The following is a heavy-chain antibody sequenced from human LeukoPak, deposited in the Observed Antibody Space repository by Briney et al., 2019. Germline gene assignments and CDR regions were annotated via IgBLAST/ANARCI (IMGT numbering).Heavy chain of an antibody. CDR3: ARGRRYYYDSSGYPYFDY. D-gene: IGHD3-22*01. J-gene: IGHJ4*02. Sequence: SETLSLTCAVYGGSFSGYYWSWIRQPAGKGLEWIGEINHSGSTNYNPSLKSRVTISVDTSKNQFSLKLSSVTAADTAVYYCARGRRYYYDSSGYPYFDYWGQGTLVTVSS. CDR2: INHSGST. V-gene: IGHV4-34*01. CDR1: GGSFSGYY.